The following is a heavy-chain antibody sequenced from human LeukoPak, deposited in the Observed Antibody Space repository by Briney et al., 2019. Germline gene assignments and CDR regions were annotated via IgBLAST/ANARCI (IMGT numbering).Heavy chain of an antibody. CDR3: AKALGYYDSSGYLNFDS. Sequence: GGSLRLSYAGPGFTFSNYVMKWVRQAPGKGLEWVSGISGNGGSTYYADSVKGRFTLSRDNSKNTLDLQMSSLRAEDTAVYYCAKALGYYDSSGYLNFDSWGQGTLVTV. CDR2: ISGNGGST. CDR1: GFTFSNYV. J-gene: IGHJ4*02. D-gene: IGHD3-22*01. V-gene: IGHV3-23*01.